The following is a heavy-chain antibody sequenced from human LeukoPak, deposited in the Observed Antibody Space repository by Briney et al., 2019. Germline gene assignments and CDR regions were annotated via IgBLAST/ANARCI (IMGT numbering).Heavy chain of an antibody. D-gene: IGHD5-18*01. CDR1: HGSISRYY. CDR2: IYYSGST. V-gene: IGHV4-59*08. Sequence: NSSETLSLTCIVSHGSISRYYWSWIRQPPGKGLEWIGHIYYSGSTEYSPSLKSRVTISVDTSENQVSLKVTSVTAADTAVYYCARLQNRGFDYGYDDAFDVWGQGTMVTVSS. CDR3: ARLQNRGFDYGYDDAFDV. J-gene: IGHJ3*01.